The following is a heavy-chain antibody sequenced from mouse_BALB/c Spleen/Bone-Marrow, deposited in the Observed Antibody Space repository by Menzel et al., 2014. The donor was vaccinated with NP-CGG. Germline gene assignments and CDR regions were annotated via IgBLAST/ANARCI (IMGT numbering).Heavy chain of an antibody. J-gene: IGHJ4*01. Sequence: VQLKESGAELVKPGASVKLSCTASGFNTKDTYMHWVKQRPEQGLEWIGRIDPANGNTKYDPKFQGKATITADTSSNTAYLQLSSPTSEDTAVYYCARWEYYAMDYWGQGTSVTVSS. CDR3: ARWEYYAMDY. CDR1: GFNTKDTY. D-gene: IGHD4-1*01. V-gene: IGHV14-3*02. CDR2: IDPANGNT.